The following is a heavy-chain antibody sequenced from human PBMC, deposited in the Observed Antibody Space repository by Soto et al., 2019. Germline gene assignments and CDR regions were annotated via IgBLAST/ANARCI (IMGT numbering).Heavy chain of an antibody. Sequence: EVQLLESGGGLVQPGGSLRLSCAASGFTFSSYAMSWVRQAPGKGLEWVSAISGSGGSTYYADSVKGRFTISRDNSKNTLYLQMNSLRAEDTAVYYCARYDYIWGSYRSQNYFDYWGQGTLVTVSS. CDR1: GFTFSSYA. J-gene: IGHJ4*02. CDR2: ISGSGGST. V-gene: IGHV3-23*01. D-gene: IGHD3-16*02. CDR3: ARYDYIWGSYRSQNYFDY.